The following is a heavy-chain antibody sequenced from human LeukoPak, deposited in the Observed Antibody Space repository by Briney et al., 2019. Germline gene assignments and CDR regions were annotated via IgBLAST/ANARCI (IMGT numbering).Heavy chain of an antibody. J-gene: IGHJ4*02. Sequence: PSETLSLTCTVSGGSINSYYWSWIRQPPGKGLEWIGYIYYTGGETNYNPSLKSRVTMSVDTSKNQFSLKLSSVTAADTAVYYCARAGGYYDSSGYGIDYWGQGTLVTVSS. CDR1: GGSINSYY. D-gene: IGHD3-22*01. CDR3: ARAGGYYDSSGYGIDY. V-gene: IGHV4-59*12. CDR2: IYYTGGET.